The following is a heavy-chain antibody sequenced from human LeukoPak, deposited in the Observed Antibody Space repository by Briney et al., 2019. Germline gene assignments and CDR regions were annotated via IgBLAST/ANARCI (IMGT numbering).Heavy chain of an antibody. CDR3: ARARAAMGDAFDI. CDR1: GGSISGFH. V-gene: IGHV4-59*01. J-gene: IGHJ3*02. CDR2: IYYSGST. Sequence: SETLSLTCTVSGGSISGFHWSWLRQAPGKGLEWIGYIYYSGSTNYNPSLKSRVTISVDTSKNQFSLKLSSMTAADTAVYYCARARAAMGDAFDIWGQGIMVTVSS. D-gene: IGHD5-18*01.